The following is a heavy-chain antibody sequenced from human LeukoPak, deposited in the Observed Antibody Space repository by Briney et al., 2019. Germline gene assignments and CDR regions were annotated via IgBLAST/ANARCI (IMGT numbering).Heavy chain of an antibody. CDR1: GFPFSVYE. J-gene: IGHJ4*02. Sequence: PGGSLRLSCVVSGFPFSVYEMNWVRQAPGKGLEWVSNIASSGTIKYYADSVKGRFSISRDNAKSSLYLQMNSLRVGDTAVYYCALLAVASDFDYWGQGALVTVSS. CDR3: ALLAVASDFDY. CDR2: IASSGTIK. D-gene: IGHD6-19*01. V-gene: IGHV3-48*03.